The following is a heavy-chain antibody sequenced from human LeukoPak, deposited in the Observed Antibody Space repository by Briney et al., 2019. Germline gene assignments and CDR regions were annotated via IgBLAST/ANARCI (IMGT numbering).Heavy chain of an antibody. CDR3: ARGDVVEQLPFDY. Sequence: ASVKVSCKASGYTFTSYGISWVRQAPGQGLEWMGWISAYNGNTNYALKLQGRVTITRNTSISTAYMELSSLRSEDTAVYYCARGDVVEQLPFDYWGQGTLVTVSS. CDR2: ISAYNGNT. D-gene: IGHD6-6*01. V-gene: IGHV1-18*01. CDR1: GYTFTSYG. J-gene: IGHJ4*02.